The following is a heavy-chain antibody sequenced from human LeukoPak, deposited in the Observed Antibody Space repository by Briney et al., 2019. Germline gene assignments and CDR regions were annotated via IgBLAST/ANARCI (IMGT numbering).Heavy chain of an antibody. D-gene: IGHD3-10*01. Sequence: GGSLRLSCAASGFTFSSYAMSWVRQAPGKGLEWVSAISGSGGSTYYADSVKGRFTISRDNSKNTLYLQMNSLRAEDTAVYYCAKDGEATMVRGVMNYYYYMDVWGKGTTVTVSS. CDR1: GFTFSSYA. V-gene: IGHV3-23*01. CDR3: AKDGEATMVRGVMNYYYYMDV. CDR2: ISGSGGST. J-gene: IGHJ6*03.